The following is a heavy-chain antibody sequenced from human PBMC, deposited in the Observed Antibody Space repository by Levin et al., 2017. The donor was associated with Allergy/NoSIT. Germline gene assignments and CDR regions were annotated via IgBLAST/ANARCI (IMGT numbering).Heavy chain of an antibody. CDR3: VRDPETMTITKGAEYFQH. D-gene: IGHD1-14*01. J-gene: IGHJ1*01. Sequence: KISCKASGGTFSSYTISWVRQAPGQGLEWMGRIIPILGIANYAQKFQGRVTITADKSTSTAYMELSSLRSEDTAVYYCVRDPETMTITKGAEYFQHWGQGTLVTVSS. V-gene: IGHV1-69*02. CDR1: GGTFSSYT. CDR2: IIPILGIA.